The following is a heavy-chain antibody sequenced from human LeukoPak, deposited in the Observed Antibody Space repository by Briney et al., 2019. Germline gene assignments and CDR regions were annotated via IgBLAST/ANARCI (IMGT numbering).Heavy chain of an antibody. V-gene: IGHV4-4*02. D-gene: IGHD1-14*01. CDR3: ARDRRGLARSGWFDP. CDR1: GFTFSSYW. Sequence: GSLRLSCAASGFTFSSYWMSWVRQPPGKGLEWIGEIYHSGSTNYNPSLKSRVTISVDKSKNQFSLKLSSVTAADTAVYYCARDRRGLARSGWFDPWGQGTLVTVSS. J-gene: IGHJ5*02. CDR2: IYHSGST.